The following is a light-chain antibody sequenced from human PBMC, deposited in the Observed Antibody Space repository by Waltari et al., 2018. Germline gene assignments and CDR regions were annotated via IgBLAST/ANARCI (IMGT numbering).Light chain of an antibody. V-gene: IGKV1-27*01. CDR3: QNYNSAPFT. CDR1: QGIGNY. J-gene: IGKJ3*01. Sequence: DIQMTQSPSSLSASVGDRVTITCRASQGIGNYLAWYQQKPGTVPKLLIYTASTLQSGVPSRFSGSGSAADFTLTISSLQPEDAATYYCQNYNSAPFTFGSGTRVDIK. CDR2: TAS.